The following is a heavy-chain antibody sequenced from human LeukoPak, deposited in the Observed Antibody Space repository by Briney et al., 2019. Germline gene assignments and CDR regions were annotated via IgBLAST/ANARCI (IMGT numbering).Heavy chain of an antibody. CDR2: ISGSGGST. Sequence: SGGSLRLSCAASGFTFSSYAKSWVRQAPGKGLEWVSAISGSGGSTYYADSVKGRFTISRDNSKNTLYLQMNSLRAEDTAVYYCAKDALIVVVITSYYMDVWGKGTTVTVSS. CDR3: AKDALIVVVITSYYMDV. D-gene: IGHD3-22*01. J-gene: IGHJ6*03. V-gene: IGHV3-23*01. CDR1: GFTFSSYA.